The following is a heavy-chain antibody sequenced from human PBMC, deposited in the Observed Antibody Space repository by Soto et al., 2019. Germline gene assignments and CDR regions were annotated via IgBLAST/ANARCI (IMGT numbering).Heavy chain of an antibody. Sequence: EVQLLESGGGLVQPGGSLRLSCAASGFTFSSYAMSWVRQAPGKGLEWVSAISGSGGSTYYADSVKGRFTISRDNSKNTLYLQMNSLRAEDTAVYYCAKDTYNEDYYYYGMDVWGQGTTVTVSS. CDR1: GFTFSSYA. CDR3: AKDTYNEDYYYYGMDV. J-gene: IGHJ6*02. CDR2: ISGSGGST. D-gene: IGHD3-10*01. V-gene: IGHV3-23*01.